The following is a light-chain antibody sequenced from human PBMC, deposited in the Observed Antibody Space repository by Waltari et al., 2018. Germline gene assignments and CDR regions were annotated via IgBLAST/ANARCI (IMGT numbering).Light chain of an antibody. CDR3: QQYNNWPPTWT. CDR1: QSVSNN. J-gene: IGKJ1*01. V-gene: IGKV3-15*01. Sequence: EIVMTQSPATLSVSPGARATLSCRASQSVSNNLAWYQQKPGQAPRLLIYGASTRATGIPARFSGSGSGTEFTLTISSMQSEDFAVYYCQQYNNWPPTWTFGQGTKVEIK. CDR2: GAS.